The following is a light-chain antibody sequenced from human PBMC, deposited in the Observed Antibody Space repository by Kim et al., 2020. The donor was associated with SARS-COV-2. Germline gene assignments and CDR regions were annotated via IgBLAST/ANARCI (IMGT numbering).Light chain of an antibody. CDR3: HVWDNSSDQEV. CDR2: YDR. Sequence: APGKTAGSTCEDNNIGNKGVHWYQQKPGQAPVVVIYYDRDRPSGIPERFSGSNSGNTATLTISRVEAGDEADYYCHVWDNSSDQEVFGGGTKLTVL. V-gene: IGLV3-21*04. J-gene: IGLJ3*02. CDR1: NIGNKG.